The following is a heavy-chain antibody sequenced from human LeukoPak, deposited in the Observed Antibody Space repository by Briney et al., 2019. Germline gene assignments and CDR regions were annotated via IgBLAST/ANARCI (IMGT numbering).Heavy chain of an antibody. CDR3: ARAEGYYSPYYFDY. Sequence: SETLSLTCTVSGYSISSGYYWGWIRQPPGKGLEWIGSIYHSGSTYYNPSLKSRVTISVDTSKNQFSLKLSSVTAADTAVYYCARAEGYYSPYYFDYWGQGTLVTVSS. J-gene: IGHJ4*02. CDR2: IYHSGST. V-gene: IGHV4-38-2*02. CDR1: GYSISSGYY. D-gene: IGHD2/OR15-2a*01.